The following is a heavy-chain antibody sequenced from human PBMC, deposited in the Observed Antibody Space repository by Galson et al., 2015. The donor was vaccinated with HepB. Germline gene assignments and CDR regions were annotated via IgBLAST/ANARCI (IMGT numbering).Heavy chain of an antibody. CDR1: GYNFTSYG. CDR2: ISGYNGDT. J-gene: IGHJ4*02. V-gene: IGHV1-18*04. CDR3: ARDGVGGDY. Sequence: SVKVSCKSSGYNFTSYGVNWVRQYRRQGLKWMGWISGYNGDTSYAQKLQGIITMTTETSTNTSNLDLRSPTSDDTAVYYCARDGVGGDYWGPGTLVTVS. D-gene: IGHD3-16*01.